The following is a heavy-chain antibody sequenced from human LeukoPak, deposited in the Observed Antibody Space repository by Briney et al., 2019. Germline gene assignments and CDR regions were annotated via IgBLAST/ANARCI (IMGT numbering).Heavy chain of an antibody. Sequence: PGGSLRLSCAASGFTFSSYGMHWVRQAPGKGLEWVSAISGSGGSTYYADSVKGRFTISRDNSKNTLYLQMNSLRAEDTAVYYCAKEISGSYSFDYWGQGTLVTVSS. CDR3: AKEISGSYSFDY. J-gene: IGHJ4*02. CDR2: ISGSGGST. D-gene: IGHD1-26*01. V-gene: IGHV3-23*01. CDR1: GFTFSSYG.